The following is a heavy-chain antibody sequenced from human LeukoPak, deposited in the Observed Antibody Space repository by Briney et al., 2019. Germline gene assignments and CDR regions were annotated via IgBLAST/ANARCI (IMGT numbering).Heavy chain of an antibody. CDR1: GGSISSSSYY. CDR3: ARGGDVAPLRFWFDP. D-gene: IGHD2-21*02. J-gene: IGHJ5*02. V-gene: IGHV4-39*07. CDR2: IYYSGST. Sequence: SETLSLTCTVSGGSISSSSYYWGWIRQPPGKGLEWIGRIYYSGSTYYNPSLKSRVTISVDTSKNQFSLQLNSVTPEDTAVYYCARGGDVAPLRFWFDPWGQGTLVTVSS.